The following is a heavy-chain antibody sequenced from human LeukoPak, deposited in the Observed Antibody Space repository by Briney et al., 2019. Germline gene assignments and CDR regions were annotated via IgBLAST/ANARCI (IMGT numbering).Heavy chain of an antibody. V-gene: IGHV4-39*01. D-gene: IGHD1-1*01. J-gene: IGHJ4*02. Sequence: PSETLSLTCSVSGGSISSLSYYWGWVRQPPGKGLEWIGSIYYGGRTYYNPSLKSRVTMPVDTSKNQFSLKLSSVTAADTAVYYCARAQGGTVDYWGQGTLVTVSS. CDR2: IYYGGRT. CDR3: ARAQGGTVDY. CDR1: GGSISSLSYY.